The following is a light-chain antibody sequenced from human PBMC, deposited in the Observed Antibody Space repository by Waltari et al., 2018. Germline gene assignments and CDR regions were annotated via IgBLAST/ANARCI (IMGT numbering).Light chain of an antibody. J-gene: IGKJ1*01. CDR3: QQYDTWIGK. CDR2: GAS. CDR1: HSIRSN. Sequence: EIVMTQSPATLSVFPGERATISCRASHSIRSNLAWYQHKPGQAPTLLIHGASSRATGIPARFSGSGSGREFTLNISSLQSEDFAVYLCQQYDTWIGKFGQGTKVEIK. V-gene: IGKV3-15*01.